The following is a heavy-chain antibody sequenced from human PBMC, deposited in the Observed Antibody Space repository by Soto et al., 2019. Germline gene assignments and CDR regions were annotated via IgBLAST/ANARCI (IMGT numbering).Heavy chain of an antibody. J-gene: IGHJ4*02. CDR1: GFTFSSYE. CDR3: ARGGRRYYDSSGYWVYFDY. CDR2: VSSSGSTI. V-gene: IGHV3-48*03. Sequence: SLRLSCAASGFTFSSYEMNWVRQAAGKGLEWVSYVSSSGSTIYYADSVKGRFTISRDNAKNSLYLQMNSLRAEDTAVYYCARGGRRYYDSSGYWVYFDYWGQGTLVTVSS. D-gene: IGHD3-22*01.